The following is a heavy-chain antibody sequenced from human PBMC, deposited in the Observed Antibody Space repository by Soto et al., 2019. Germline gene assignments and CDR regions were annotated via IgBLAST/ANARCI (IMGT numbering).Heavy chain of an antibody. CDR3: ARDRGGYCSGGSCSEAWFDP. CDR1: GYTLTSYP. J-gene: IGHJ5*02. D-gene: IGHD2-15*01. Sequence: ASVKVSCKASGYTLTSYPVHWVRQAPGQRLEWMGWINTGNGYTKYSQKFQGRVSITRDTSASTTYMQLTSLRSDDTALYYCARDRGGYCSGGSCSEAWFDPWGQGTLVTVSS. CDR2: INTGNGYT. V-gene: IGHV1-3*04.